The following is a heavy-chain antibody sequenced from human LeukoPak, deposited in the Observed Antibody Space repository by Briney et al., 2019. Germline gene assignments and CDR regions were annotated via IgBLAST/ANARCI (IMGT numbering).Heavy chain of an antibody. Sequence: PGGSLRLSCAASGFTFSSYAMNWVRQAPGKGLEWVSGISGSGAGTYYADSAKGRFTISRDNSKNTLYLQMNSLRAEDTAVYYCAKMVREFYTISYYFDYWGQGTLVTVSS. CDR1: GFTFSSYA. V-gene: IGHV3-23*01. D-gene: IGHD2-8*01. J-gene: IGHJ4*02. CDR3: AKMVREFYTISYYFDY. CDR2: ISGSGAGT.